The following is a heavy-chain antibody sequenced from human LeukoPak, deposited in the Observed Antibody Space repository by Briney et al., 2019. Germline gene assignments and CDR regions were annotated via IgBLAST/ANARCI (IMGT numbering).Heavy chain of an antibody. CDR3: ARHGLEGCRGGMCYRSFHYYGMDV. Sequence: ESLKISCKGSGYSFTDYWIGWVRQMPGKGLEWMGITFPGDLELKYSPSFQGQVIISVDKSIDTAYLQWSSLQASDTAMYYCARHGLEGCRGGMCYRSFHYYGMDVWGQGTTVTVSS. CDR2: TFPGDLEL. CDR1: GYSFTDYW. V-gene: IGHV5-51*01. J-gene: IGHJ6*02. D-gene: IGHD2-15*01.